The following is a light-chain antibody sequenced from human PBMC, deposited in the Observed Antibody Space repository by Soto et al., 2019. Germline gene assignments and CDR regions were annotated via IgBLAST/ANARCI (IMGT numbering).Light chain of an antibody. J-gene: IGLJ7*01. CDR2: EGS. V-gene: IGLV2-23*01. CDR3: CSYAGSSTHAV. Sequence: HSALTQPASVSGSPGQSITISCTGTSSDVGSYNLVSWYQQHPGKAPKLMIYEGSKRPSGVSNRFSGSKSGNTASLTISGLQAEDEADYYCCSYAGSSTHAVFGGGTQLTVL. CDR1: SSDVGSYNL.